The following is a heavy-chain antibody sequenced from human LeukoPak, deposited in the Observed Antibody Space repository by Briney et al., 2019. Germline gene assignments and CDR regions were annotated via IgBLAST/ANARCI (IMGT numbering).Heavy chain of an antibody. CDR2: IYSTGCT. CDR1: GGSVSSGSYY. D-gene: IGHD1-1*01. Sequence: PSENLSLTCTVSGGSVSSGSYYWSWIRQPLGKRLEWIGNIYSTGCTNYNPSLKTRVTISVDTSKNQFSLKLSSVTAADTAVYYCAREGRELDPWGQGTLVTVSS. CDR3: AREGRELDP. V-gene: IGHV4-61*01. J-gene: IGHJ5*02.